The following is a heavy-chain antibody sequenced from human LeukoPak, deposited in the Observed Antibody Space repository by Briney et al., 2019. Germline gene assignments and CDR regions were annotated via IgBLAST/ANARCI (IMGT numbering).Heavy chain of an antibody. J-gene: IGHJ4*02. CDR1: GFTFSSYN. D-gene: IGHD3-22*01. CDR2: ISSSGTTI. V-gene: IGHV3-48*01. CDR3: ARGMYVGSSGY. Sequence: GGSLRLSCAASGFTFSSYNMNWVRQAPGKGLEWVSYISSSGTTIYYVDSVKGRFTISRDNAKNSLYLQMNSLRAEDTAVYYCARGMYVGSSGYWGQGTLVTVSS.